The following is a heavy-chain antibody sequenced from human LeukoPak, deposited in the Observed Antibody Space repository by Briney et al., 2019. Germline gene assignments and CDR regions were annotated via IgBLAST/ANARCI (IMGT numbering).Heavy chain of an antibody. V-gene: IGHV3-30*19. D-gene: IGHD5-18*01. CDR3: ARDRYSYGYLDY. J-gene: IGHJ4*02. CDR2: ISYDGSNK. Sequence: GGSLRLSCVASGFPFSSYGMHWVRQAPGKGLEWVAVISYDGSNKYYADSVKGRFTISRDNSKNTLYLQMNSLRAEDTAVYYCARDRYSYGYLDYWGQGTLVTVSS. CDR1: GFPFSSYG.